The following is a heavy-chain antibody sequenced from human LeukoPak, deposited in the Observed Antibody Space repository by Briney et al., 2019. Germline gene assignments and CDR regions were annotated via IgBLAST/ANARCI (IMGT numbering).Heavy chain of an antibody. V-gene: IGHV3-23*01. D-gene: IGHD3-9*01. CDR1: GFTFSSYA. CDR2: ISGSGGST. Sequence: VGSLRLSCAASGFTFSSYAMSWVRQAPGKGLEGVSAISGSGGSTYYADSGKGRFTISRDNSKNTLYLQMNSLRAQDTAVYYCAKELLTGYYIYFDYWGQGTLVTVSS. CDR3: AKELLTGYYIYFDY. J-gene: IGHJ4*02.